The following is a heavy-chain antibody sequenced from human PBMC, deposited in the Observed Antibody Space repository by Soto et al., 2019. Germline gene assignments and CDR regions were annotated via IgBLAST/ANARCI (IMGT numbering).Heavy chain of an antibody. CDR1: GYTFTTHG. D-gene: IGHD3-16*02. Sequence: ASVKVSCKASGYTFTTHGISWVGQAPGQGLEWMGWISPYNGKTTYAQKVQGRVTMTTDTSTSTAYMELRGLRSDDTAVYYCARVDDYVWGSFRPWGQGTQVTVSS. V-gene: IGHV1-18*04. CDR3: ARVDDYVWGSFRP. J-gene: IGHJ4*02. CDR2: ISPYNGKT.